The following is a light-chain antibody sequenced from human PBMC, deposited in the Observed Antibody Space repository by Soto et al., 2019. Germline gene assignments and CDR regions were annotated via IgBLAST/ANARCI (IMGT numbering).Light chain of an antibody. CDR2: DAS. CDR3: QQRSNWPLT. CDR1: QSVSIH. J-gene: IGKJ3*01. Sequence: EIVLTQSPATLSLSPGERATLSCRASQSVSIHLAWYQQKPGQAPSLLIYDASNRATGIPARFSGSGSGTDFTLTISSLEPEDFAVYYCQQRSNWPLTFGPGTKVDIK. V-gene: IGKV3-11*01.